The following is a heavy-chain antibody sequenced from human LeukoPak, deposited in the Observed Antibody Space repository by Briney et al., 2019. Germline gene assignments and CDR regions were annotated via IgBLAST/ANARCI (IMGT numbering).Heavy chain of an antibody. D-gene: IGHD2-2*01. V-gene: IGHV3-66*01. CDR2: IYSGGST. CDR3: AKAGVVPAFFDY. J-gene: IGHJ4*01. Sequence: GGSLRLSCAASGFTVSSNYMSWVRQAPGKGLEWVSVIYSGGSTYYADSVKGRFTISRDNSKNTLYLQMNSLRAEDTAVYYCAKAGVVPAFFDYWGQGTLVTVSS. CDR1: GFTVSSNY.